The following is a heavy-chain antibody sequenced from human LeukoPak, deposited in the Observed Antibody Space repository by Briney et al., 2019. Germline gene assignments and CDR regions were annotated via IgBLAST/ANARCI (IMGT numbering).Heavy chain of an antibody. CDR2: IRYDGSNK. Sequence: PGGSLRLSCAASGFTFSSYGTHWVRQAPGKGLEWVAFIRYDGSNKYYADSVKGRFTISRDNTKNSLYLQMNSLRAEDTAVYYCAKDGGSDPDSFDIWGQGTMVTVSS. J-gene: IGHJ3*02. V-gene: IGHV3-30*02. CDR1: GFTFSSYG. D-gene: IGHD2-15*01. CDR3: AKDGGSDPDSFDI.